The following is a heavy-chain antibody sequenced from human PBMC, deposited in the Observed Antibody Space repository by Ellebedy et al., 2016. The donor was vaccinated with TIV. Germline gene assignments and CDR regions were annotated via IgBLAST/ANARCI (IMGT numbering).Heavy chain of an antibody. V-gene: IGHV1-2*04. Sequence: ASVKVSCKASGYTFTGYYMHWVRQAPGQGLEWMGWMNPNSGDINYAQKFQGWVTMTSDTSTATVYMELSSLRSDDTAVYYCATLPYISRSSAYWGQGALVTVSS. CDR3: ATLPYISRSSAY. D-gene: IGHD2-2*01. CDR2: MNPNSGDI. J-gene: IGHJ4*02. CDR1: GYTFTGYY.